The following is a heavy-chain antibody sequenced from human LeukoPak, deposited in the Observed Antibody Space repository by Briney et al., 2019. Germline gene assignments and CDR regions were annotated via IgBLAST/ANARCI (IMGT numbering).Heavy chain of an antibody. CDR3: ARALLTYYYDSSGQNWFDP. CDR1: GYTFSSNY. Sequence: ASVKVSCKASGYTFSSNYMHWVRQAPGQGLEWMGIINPSGGSTNYAQKFQGRVTMTRDTSTSTVYMDLSRLRSDDTAVYYCARALLTYYYDSSGQNWFDPWGQGTLVTVSS. V-gene: IGHV1-46*01. CDR2: INPSGGST. D-gene: IGHD3-22*01. J-gene: IGHJ5*02.